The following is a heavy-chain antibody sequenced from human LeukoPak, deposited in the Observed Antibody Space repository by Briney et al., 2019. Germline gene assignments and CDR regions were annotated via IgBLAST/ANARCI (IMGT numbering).Heavy chain of an antibody. CDR3: ARSVAGFDY. V-gene: IGHV3-11*06. CDR1: GFTFSDYY. D-gene: IGHD6-19*01. CDR2: ISSSSSYT. J-gene: IGHJ4*02. Sequence: GGSLRLSCAASGFTFSDYYMSWIRQTPGKGLEWVSYISSSSSYTNYADSVKGRFTISRDNAKNSLYLQMNSLRAEDTAVYYCARSVAGFDYWGQGTLVTVSS.